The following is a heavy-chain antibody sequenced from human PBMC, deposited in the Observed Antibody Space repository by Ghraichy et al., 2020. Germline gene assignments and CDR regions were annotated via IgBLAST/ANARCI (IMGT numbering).Heavy chain of an antibody. CDR1: GFTFSSSA. CDR2: ISTSGGST. J-gene: IGHJ4*02. Sequence: LSLTCAASGFTFSSSAMSWARQAPGKGLEWVSAISTSGGSTYYADSVKGRFTFSRDNSKNTLYLQMNSLRADDTAVYYCAKDNTDGDYFDYWGQGTLVTVS. D-gene: IGHD5-18*01. CDR3: AKDNTDGDYFDY. V-gene: IGHV3-23*01.